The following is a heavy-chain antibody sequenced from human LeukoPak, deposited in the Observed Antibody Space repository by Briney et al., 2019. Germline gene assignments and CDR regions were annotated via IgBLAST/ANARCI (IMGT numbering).Heavy chain of an antibody. CDR3: ARESPSEVAAVDY. CDR2: INPNSGGT. CDR1: GYTFTGYY. V-gene: IGHV1-2*02. Sequence: ASMKVSCKASGYTFTGYYMHWVRQAPGQGLEWMGWINPNSGGTNYAQKFQGRVTMTRDTSISTAYMELSRLRSDDTAVYYCARESPSEVAAVDYWGQGTLVTVSS. D-gene: IGHD6-13*01. J-gene: IGHJ4*02.